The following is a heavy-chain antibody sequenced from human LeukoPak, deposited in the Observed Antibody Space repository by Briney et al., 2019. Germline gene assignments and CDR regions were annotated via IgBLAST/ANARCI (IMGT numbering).Heavy chain of an antibody. D-gene: IGHD4-11*01. V-gene: IGHV4-59*01. Sequence: TPSETLSLTCTVSDDSITMYYWTWLRQPPGKGLEWIGYVDHTGSTKFNPSLNGRVSISRDTSNNFFSLRLRSVTAADTAVYFCARGRVSSSTWYSTYYYFFYMDFWGKGTTVTVSS. CDR1: DDSITMYY. J-gene: IGHJ6*03. CDR3: ARGRVSSSTWYSTYYYFFYMDF. CDR2: VDHTGST.